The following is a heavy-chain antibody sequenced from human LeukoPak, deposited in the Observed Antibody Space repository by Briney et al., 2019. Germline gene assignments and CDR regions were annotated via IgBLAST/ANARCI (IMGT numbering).Heavy chain of an antibody. Sequence: PSETLSLTCAVYGGSFSGYYWSWIRQPPGKGLEWFGEINHSGRTNYNPSLKSRVTISVDTSKNQFSLKLSSVTAADTAVYYCARGDNSGYQYWGQGTLVTVSS. D-gene: IGHD3-22*01. CDR3: ARGDNSGYQY. CDR1: GGSFSGYY. J-gene: IGHJ4*02. V-gene: IGHV4-34*01. CDR2: INHSGRT.